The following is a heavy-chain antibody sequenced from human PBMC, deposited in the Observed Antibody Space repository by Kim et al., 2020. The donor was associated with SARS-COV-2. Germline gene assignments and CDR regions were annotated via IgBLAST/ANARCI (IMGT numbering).Heavy chain of an antibody. D-gene: IGHD3-10*01. V-gene: IGHV3-21*01. CDR3: ARSPEMVRGVTLGSPPQN. Sequence: GGSLRLSCAASGFTFSSYSMNWVRQAPGKGLEWVSSISSSSSYIYYADSVKGRFTISRDNAKNSLYLQMNSLRAEDTAVYYCARSPEMVRGVTLGSPPQNWGQGTLVTVSS. J-gene: IGHJ4*02. CDR1: GFTFSSYS. CDR2: ISSSSSYI.